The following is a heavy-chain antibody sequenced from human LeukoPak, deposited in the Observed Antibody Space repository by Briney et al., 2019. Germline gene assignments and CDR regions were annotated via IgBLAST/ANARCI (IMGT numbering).Heavy chain of an antibody. Sequence: GGSLRLSCAASGFTFSSYWMHWVRQAPGKGLVWVSRINNDGSSTSYADSVKGRFTISRDNAKNTLYLQMNSLRAEDTAVYYCASAPSGSYSPWGQGTLVTVSS. V-gene: IGHV3-74*01. D-gene: IGHD1-26*01. CDR2: INNDGSST. CDR1: GFTFSSYW. CDR3: ASAPSGSYSP. J-gene: IGHJ5*02.